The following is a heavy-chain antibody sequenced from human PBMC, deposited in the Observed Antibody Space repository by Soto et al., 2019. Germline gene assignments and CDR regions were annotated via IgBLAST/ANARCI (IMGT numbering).Heavy chain of an antibody. Sequence: GKGLEWVAVISYDGSNKYYADSVRGRFPTSRDNSKNTLYLKMNSLRAEDTAVYYCVIGVASPAIYYYYSGMAFWVNGTTVPVSP. CDR3: VIGVASPAIYYYYSGMAF. V-gene: IGHV3-30-3*01. CDR2: ISYDGSNK. J-gene: IGHJ6*04.